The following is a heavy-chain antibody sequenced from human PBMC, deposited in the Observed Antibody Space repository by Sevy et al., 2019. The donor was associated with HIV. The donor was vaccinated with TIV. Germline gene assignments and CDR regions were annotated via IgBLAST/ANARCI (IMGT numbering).Heavy chain of an antibody. CDR2: IRYDGSNK. CDR3: AKDQVAVAFNYYYYGMDV. J-gene: IGHJ6*02. Sequence: GGSLRLSCAASGFTFSSYGMHWVRQAPGKWLEWVAFIRYDGSNKYYADSVKGRFTISRDNSKNTLYLQMNSLRAEDTAVYYCAKDQVAVAFNYYYYGMDVWGQGTTVTVSS. CDR1: GFTFSSYG. D-gene: IGHD6-19*01. V-gene: IGHV3-30*02.